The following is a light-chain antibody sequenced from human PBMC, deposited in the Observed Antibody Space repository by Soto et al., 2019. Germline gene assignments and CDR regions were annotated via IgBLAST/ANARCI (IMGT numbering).Light chain of an antibody. V-gene: IGKV1-6*01. CDR2: AAS. Sequence: AIQMTQSPSSLSASVGDRFTITWRASQGIRNDLGWYQQKPGTAPKLLIYAASSLQSGVPSRFSGSGSGTDFTLTISSLQPEDFATYYCLQAYNYPWTFGQGTKVDI. CDR1: QGIRND. J-gene: IGKJ1*01. CDR3: LQAYNYPWT.